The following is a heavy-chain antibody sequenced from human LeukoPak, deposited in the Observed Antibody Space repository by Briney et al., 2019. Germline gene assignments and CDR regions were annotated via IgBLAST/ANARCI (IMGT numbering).Heavy chain of an antibody. Sequence: SETLSLTCAVYGGSFSGYYWSWIRQPPGKGLEWIGEINHSGSTNYNPSLKSRVTISVDTSKNQFSLKLSSVTAADTAAYYCARAGYCSSTSCYASTTYNWIDPWGQGTLVTVSS. D-gene: IGHD2-2*01. CDR3: ARAGYCSSTSCYASTTYNWIDP. V-gene: IGHV4-34*01. CDR2: INHSGST. CDR1: GGSFSGYY. J-gene: IGHJ5*02.